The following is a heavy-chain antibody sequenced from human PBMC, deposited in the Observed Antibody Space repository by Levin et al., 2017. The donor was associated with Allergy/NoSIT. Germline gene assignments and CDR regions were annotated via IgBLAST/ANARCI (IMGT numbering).Heavy chain of an antibody. CDR1: GFTFSSYG. J-gene: IGHJ4*02. Sequence: PGGSLRLSCVASGFTFSSYGMHWVRQSPDKGLEWVAVISYDGTEKYYADSVKGRFTISRDNSKNTLYLHMSSLRPEDMAVYYCAKGTGRLLPYYFDFWGQGTLVTVSS. CDR2: ISYDGTEK. D-gene: IGHD3-22*01. CDR3: AKGTGRLLPYYFDF. V-gene: IGHV3-30*18.